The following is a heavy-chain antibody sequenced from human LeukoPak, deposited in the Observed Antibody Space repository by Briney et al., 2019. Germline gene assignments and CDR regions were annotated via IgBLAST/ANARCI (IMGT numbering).Heavy chain of an antibody. D-gene: IGHD2-2*01. Sequence: GGSLRLSCAASGFTVSSNYMSWVRQAPGKGLEWVSVIYSGGSTYYADSVKGRFTISRHNSKNTLYLQMNGLRAEDTAVYYCARGECSSTSCYYYYGMDVWGQGTTVTVSS. CDR3: ARGECSSTSCYYYYGMDV. V-gene: IGHV3-53*04. J-gene: IGHJ6*02. CDR2: IYSGGST. CDR1: GFTVSSNY.